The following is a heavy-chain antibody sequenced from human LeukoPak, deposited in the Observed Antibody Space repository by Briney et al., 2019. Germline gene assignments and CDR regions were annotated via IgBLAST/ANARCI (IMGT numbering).Heavy chain of an antibody. CDR2: INHSGST. CDR1: GGSFSGYY. V-gene: IGHV4-34*01. D-gene: IGHD5-24*01. J-gene: IGHJ4*02. CDR3: ARGSLEMATIKFDY. Sequence: SETLSLTCAVSGGSFSGYYWSWIRQPPGKGLEWIGEINHSGSTDYNPSLKSRVTISVDTSKNQFSLKLSSVTAADTAVYYCARGSLEMATIKFDYWGQGTLVTVSS.